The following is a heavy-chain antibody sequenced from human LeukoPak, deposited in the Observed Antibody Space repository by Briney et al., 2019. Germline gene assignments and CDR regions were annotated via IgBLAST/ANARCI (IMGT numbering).Heavy chain of an antibody. D-gene: IGHD3-22*01. Sequence: PSETLSLTCTVSGASMASGGHYWGWIRQHPEKGLEWIGYIHHSGSTHYDPSLKSRVSISIDTSRNQFSMKLSSVTAADTAVYFCARVLNYYDNSGYYYYFDYWGQGTPVTVSS. CDR2: IHHSGST. CDR1: GASMASGGHY. CDR3: ARVLNYYDNSGYYYYFDY. V-gene: IGHV4-31*03. J-gene: IGHJ4*02.